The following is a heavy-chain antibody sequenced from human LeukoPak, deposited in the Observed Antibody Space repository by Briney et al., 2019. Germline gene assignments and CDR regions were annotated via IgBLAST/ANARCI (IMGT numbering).Heavy chain of an antibody. CDR1: GYTFTGYY. CDR2: INPNSGGT. CDR3: ARDSAYVWRSYRLGNFDY. D-gene: IGHD3-16*02. J-gene: IGHJ4*02. Sequence: GASVKVSCKASGYTFTGYYMHWVRQAPGQGLEWMGWINPNSGGTNYAQKFQGWVTMTRDTSISTAYMELSRLRSDDTAVYYCARDSAYVWRSYRLGNFDYWGQGTLVTVSS. V-gene: IGHV1-2*04.